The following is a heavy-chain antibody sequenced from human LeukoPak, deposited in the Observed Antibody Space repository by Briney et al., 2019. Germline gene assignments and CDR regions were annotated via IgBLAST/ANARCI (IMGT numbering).Heavy chain of an antibody. J-gene: IGHJ4*02. Sequence: GGSLTLSCTASGFTFDDYAMRWVRQAPGKGLEWVSFVSGDGGSTFYGDSVKGRFTISRDSSKNSLYLQMNGLRTVDTALCYCVRDLTVTDDAIGYGGQGTEVSVS. V-gene: IGHV3-43*02. CDR2: VSGDGGST. D-gene: IGHD2-21*02. CDR3: VRDLTVTDDAIGY. CDR1: GFTFDDYA.